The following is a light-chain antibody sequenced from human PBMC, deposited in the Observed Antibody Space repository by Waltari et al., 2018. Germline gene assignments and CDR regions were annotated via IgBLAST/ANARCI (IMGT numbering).Light chain of an antibody. CDR2: GVS. CDR3: QQYGSSPRT. Sequence: EIVLTQSPGTLSLSPGERATLSCRASTSVTSSYLPGYQQKPGQAPRLLLSGVSSRATGIPDRFRGSGSGTDFTLTIRRLEPEDFAVYYCQQYGSSPRTFGQGTKVEIK. J-gene: IGKJ1*01. V-gene: IGKV3-20*01. CDR1: TSVTSSY.